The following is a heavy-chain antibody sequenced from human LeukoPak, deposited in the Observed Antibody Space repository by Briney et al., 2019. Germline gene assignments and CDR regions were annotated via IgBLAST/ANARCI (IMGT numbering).Heavy chain of an antibody. CDR3: ARDGDSEGPDY. V-gene: IGHV3-30-3*01. CDR2: ISYDGSNK. CDR1: GFTFSSYA. Sequence: GRSLRLSCAASGFTFSSYAMHWVRQAPGKGLEWVAVISYDGSNKYYADSVKGRFTISRDNSKKTLYLQMNSLRAEDTAVYYCARDGDSEGPDYWGQGTLVTVSS. J-gene: IGHJ4*02. D-gene: IGHD2-21*01.